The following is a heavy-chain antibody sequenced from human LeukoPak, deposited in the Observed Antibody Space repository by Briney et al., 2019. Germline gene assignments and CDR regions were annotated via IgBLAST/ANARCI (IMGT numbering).Heavy chain of an antibody. V-gene: IGHV3-7*01. CDR1: GFTFSSYW. J-gene: IGHJ4*02. Sequence: GGSLRLSCVASGFTFSSYWMTWVRQAPGKGLEWVANIKTDGSQIYYLDSVKGRFTISRDNAKNSLYLQMNSLRAEDTAVYYCARDLNWETYWGQGTLVSVSS. D-gene: IGHD7-27*01. CDR3: ARDLNWETY. CDR2: IKTDGSQI.